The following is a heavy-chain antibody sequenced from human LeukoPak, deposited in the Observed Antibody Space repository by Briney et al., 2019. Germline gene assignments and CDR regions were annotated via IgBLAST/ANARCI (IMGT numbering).Heavy chain of an antibody. CDR3: ALAHLARKVRAARPNWFDP. D-gene: IGHD6-6*01. V-gene: IGHV1-69*05. Sequence: SVKVSCKASGGTFSSYAISWVRQAPGQGLEWMGGMIPIFGTANYAQKFQGRVTITTDESTSTAYMELSSLRSEDTAVYYCALAHLARKVRAARPNWFDPWGQGTLVTVSS. CDR2: MIPIFGTA. J-gene: IGHJ5*02. CDR1: GGTFSSYA.